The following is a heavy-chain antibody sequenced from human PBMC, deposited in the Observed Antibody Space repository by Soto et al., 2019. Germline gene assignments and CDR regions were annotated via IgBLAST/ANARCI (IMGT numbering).Heavy chain of an antibody. J-gene: IGHJ6*03. CDR2: IISSSSYI. CDR3: ASPTGDYLPQLTHYYYYMDV. CDR1: GFTFSSYS. Sequence: EVQLVESGGGLVKPGGSLRLSCAASGFTFSSYSMNWVRQAPGKGLEWVSSIISSSSYIYYADSVKGPFTISRDNAKNPLYLQRNTLRAEDTAVYYCASPTGDYLPQLTHYYYYMDVWGKGTTVTAPS. D-gene: IGHD4-17*01. V-gene: IGHV3-21*01.